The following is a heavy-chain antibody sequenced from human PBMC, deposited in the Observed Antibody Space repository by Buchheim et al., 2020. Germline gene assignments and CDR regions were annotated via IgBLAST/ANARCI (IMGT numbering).Heavy chain of an antibody. D-gene: IGHD6-19*01. J-gene: IGHJ5*02. CDR3: ARVVSSSGWYPPYWFDP. Sequence: QVQLQESGPGLVKPSETLSLTCTVSGGSISSYYWSWIRQPPGKGLEWIGYIYYSGSTNYNPSLKSRVTISVDTSKNQFSLKLSSVTAADTAVYYCARVVSSSGWYPPYWFDPWGQGTL. V-gene: IGHV4-59*01. CDR1: GGSISSYY. CDR2: IYYSGST.